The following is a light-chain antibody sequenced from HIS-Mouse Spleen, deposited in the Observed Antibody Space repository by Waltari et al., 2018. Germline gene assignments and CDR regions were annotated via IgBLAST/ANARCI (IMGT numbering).Light chain of an antibody. V-gene: IGKV1D-8*02. CDR3: QQYYSFPRT. CDR2: AAS. CDR1: QGISSY. J-gene: IGKJ4*01. Sequence: AIGMTQSPSLLSPSTGDRVTISLLRSQGISSYLAWYQQKPGKAPDLLIYAASTLQSGVPSRFSGSGSGTDFTLTISCLQSEDFATYYCQQYYSFPRTFGGGTKVEIK.